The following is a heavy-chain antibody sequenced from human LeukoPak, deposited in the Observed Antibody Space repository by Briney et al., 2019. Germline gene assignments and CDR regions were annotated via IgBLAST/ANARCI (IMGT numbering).Heavy chain of an antibody. CDR3: ARGNYDTLTGYYDY. Sequence: SETLSLTCTVSGGSISSYYWSWIRQPPGKGLEWIGYIYYSGSTNYNPSLKSRVTISVDTSKNQFSLKLSSVTAADTAVYYCARGNYDTLTGYYDYWGQGTLVTVSS. V-gene: IGHV4-59*01. CDR2: IYYSGST. J-gene: IGHJ4*02. D-gene: IGHD3-9*01. CDR1: GGSISSYY.